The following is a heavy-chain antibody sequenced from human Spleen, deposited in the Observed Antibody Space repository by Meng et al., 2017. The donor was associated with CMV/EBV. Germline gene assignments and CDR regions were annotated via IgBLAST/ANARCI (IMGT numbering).Heavy chain of an antibody. J-gene: IGHJ4*02. CDR3: ATGPQKSYFDY. Sequence: GGSLRLSCAASGFSFSTCWMHWVRQAPGKGLMWVSRIKSDGSSTSYADSVKGRFTISRDTSKNTLYLQMNSLTTEDTAVYYCATGPQKSYFDYWGQGTLVTVSS. CDR1: GFSFSTCW. V-gene: IGHV3-74*01. D-gene: IGHD1-14*01. CDR2: IKSDGSST.